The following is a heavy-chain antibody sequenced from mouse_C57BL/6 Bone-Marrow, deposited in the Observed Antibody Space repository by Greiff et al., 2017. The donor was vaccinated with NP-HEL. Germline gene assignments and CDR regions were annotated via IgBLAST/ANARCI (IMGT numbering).Heavy chain of an antibody. J-gene: IGHJ3*01. CDR1: GYTFTSYW. D-gene: IGHD1-1*01. V-gene: IGHV1-64*01. CDR2: IHPNSGST. CDR3: ARDYYGSSYPPWFAY. Sequence: VQLQQPGAELVKPGASVKLSCKASGYTFTSYWMHWVKQRPGHGLEWIGMIHPNSGSTNYNYPAKSKATLTVDKSLCTDSIQIVRRTSEDSAVYCCARDYYGSSYPPWFAYWGQGTVVTVSA.